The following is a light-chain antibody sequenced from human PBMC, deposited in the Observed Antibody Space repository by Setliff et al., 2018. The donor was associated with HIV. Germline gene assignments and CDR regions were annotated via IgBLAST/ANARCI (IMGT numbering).Light chain of an antibody. CDR2: EVN. J-gene: IGLJ1*01. V-gene: IGLV2-14*03. CDR3: NSYTSTNTYV. CDR1: SSDVGGYDY. Sequence: QSVLTQPASVSGSPGQSITISCTGRSSDVGGYDYVSWYQQYPGKAPKLMIYEVNNRPSGVSNRFSGSKSGNSASLTISGLQTADEADYYCNSYTSTNTYVFGTGTKVTVL.